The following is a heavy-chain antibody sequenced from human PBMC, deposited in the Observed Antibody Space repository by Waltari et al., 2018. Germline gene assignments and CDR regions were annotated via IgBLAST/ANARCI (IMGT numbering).Heavy chain of an antibody. CDR1: GYSISSGYY. D-gene: IGHD2-8*02. CDR3: ARGLNGCTGGVCYTGGWFDP. CDR2: IYHSGST. Sequence: QVQLQESGPGLVTPSETLSLTCAASGYSISSGYYWGWIRQPPGKALEWIGSIYHSGSTYYNPSLKSRVTISVDTSKNQFSLKLSSVTAADTAVYYCARGLNGCTGGVCYTGGWFDPWGQGTLVTVSS. J-gene: IGHJ5*02. V-gene: IGHV4-38-2*01.